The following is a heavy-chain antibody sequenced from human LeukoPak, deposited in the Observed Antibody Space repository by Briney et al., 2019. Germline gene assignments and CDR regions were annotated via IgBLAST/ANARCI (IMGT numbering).Heavy chain of an antibody. J-gene: IGHJ3*02. V-gene: IGHV4-39*01. D-gene: IGHD3-3*01. CDR1: GDSINNNNYY. CDR3: ARITDRTIFGEIMHGFDI. CDR2: IYYNGRT. Sequence: SETLSLTCTVSGDSINNNNYYWGWVRQPPGKGLEWIGNIYYNGRTYYSPSLKSRGTISVDTSNNQFSLRLSSVTAADTAVYYCARITDRTIFGEIMHGFDIWGQGTPVTVSS.